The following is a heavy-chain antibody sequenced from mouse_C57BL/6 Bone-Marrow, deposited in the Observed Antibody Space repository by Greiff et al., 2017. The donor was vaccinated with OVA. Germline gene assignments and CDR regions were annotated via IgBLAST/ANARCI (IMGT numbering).Heavy chain of an antibody. J-gene: IGHJ2*01. CDR2: IDPENGDT. D-gene: IGHD1-1*01. Sequence: VQLKQSGAELVRPGASVKLSCTASGFNIKDDYMHWVKQRPEQGLEWIGWIDPENGDTEYASKFQGKATITADTSSNTAYLQLGNLTSEDTAVYYCTPHYCGSSLFDYWGQGTTLTVSS. CDR3: TPHYCGSSLFDY. V-gene: IGHV14-4*01. CDR1: GFNIKDDY.